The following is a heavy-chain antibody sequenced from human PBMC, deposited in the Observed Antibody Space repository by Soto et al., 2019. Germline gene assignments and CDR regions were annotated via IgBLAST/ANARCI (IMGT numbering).Heavy chain of an antibody. V-gene: IGHV3-66*02. Sequence: WGSLRLSCAAAGFSVSTSHISWVRQAPGKGLEWVSVIYSGGATHYAVSVKGRLIISRDKSKNTVDLQMNSLRSEDTAVYYCARGVAPYYFDYWGQGTLVTVSS. CDR2: IYSGGAT. CDR3: ARGVAPYYFDY. D-gene: IGHD2-15*01. CDR1: GFSVSTSH. J-gene: IGHJ4*02.